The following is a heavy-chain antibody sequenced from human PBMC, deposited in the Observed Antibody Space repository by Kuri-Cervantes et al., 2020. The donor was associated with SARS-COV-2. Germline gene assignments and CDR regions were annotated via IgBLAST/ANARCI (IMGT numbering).Heavy chain of an antibody. CDR2: FDPEDGET. Sequence: ASVKVSCKASGGTFSSYAISWVRQAPGKGLEWMGGFDPEDGETIYAQKFQGRVTMTEDTSTDTAYMELRSLRSDDTAVYYCARDRILYGDYATGLGAFDIWGQGTMVTVSS. V-gene: IGHV1-24*01. CDR3: ARDRILYGDYATGLGAFDI. J-gene: IGHJ3*02. D-gene: IGHD4-17*01. CDR1: GGTFSSYA.